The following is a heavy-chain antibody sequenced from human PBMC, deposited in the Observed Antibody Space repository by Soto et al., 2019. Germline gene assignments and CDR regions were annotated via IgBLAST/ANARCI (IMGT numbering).Heavy chain of an antibody. CDR3: ARGADPAATPTSY. V-gene: IGHV4-59*01. CDR2: IYYSGST. J-gene: IGHJ4*02. D-gene: IGHD6-13*01. Sequence: QVQLQESGPGLVKPSETLSLTCTVSGGSISSYYWSWIRQPPGKGLEWIGYIYYSGSTNYNPSLKRRLPMSVDTSKTQCAGRRDSLPAAYTSGNYCARGADPAATPTSYWTQGTLVTVSS. CDR1: GGSISSYY.